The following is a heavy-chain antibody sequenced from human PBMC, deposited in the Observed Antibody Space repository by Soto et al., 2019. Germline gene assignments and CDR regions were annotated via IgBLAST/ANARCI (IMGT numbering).Heavy chain of an antibody. CDR2: INPGNGNT. J-gene: IGHJ4*02. Sequence: ASVKVSCKASGYTFTNYAMHWVRQAPGQRLEWMGWINPGNGNTKYSQKLQGRVTITRDTSASTAYMELSGLRSEDTAVYHCARSEGGGRMVTSFDYWGQGTLVTVSS. CDR1: GYTFTNYA. D-gene: IGHD5-18*01. V-gene: IGHV1-3*01. CDR3: ARSEGGGRMVTSFDY.